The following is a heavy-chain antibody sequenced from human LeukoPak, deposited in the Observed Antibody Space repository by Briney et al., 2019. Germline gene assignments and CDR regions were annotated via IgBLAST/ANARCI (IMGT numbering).Heavy chain of an antibody. CDR2: IYHSGST. J-gene: IGHJ5*02. V-gene: IGHV4-38-2*02. CDR1: GYSISSGYY. D-gene: IGHD2-15*01. Sequence: SETLSLTCTVSGYSISSGYYWGWIRQPPGKGLEWIGSIYHSGSTYYNPSLKSRVTISVDTSKNQFSLKLSSVTAADTAVYYCARVGLNCSGGSCFPREKNWFDPWGQGTLVTVSS. CDR3: ARVGLNCSGGSCFPREKNWFDP.